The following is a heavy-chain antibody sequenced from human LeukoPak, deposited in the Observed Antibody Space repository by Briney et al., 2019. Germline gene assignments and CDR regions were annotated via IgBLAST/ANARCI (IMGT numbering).Heavy chain of an antibody. Sequence: PGGSLRLSCAASGITFSGHWMHWVRQTPGKGLVWVSRINADGSSTAYAVSVKGRFTISRDNAKNTVYLQMNSLRVDDTAVYYCAREGLEPSTHPFDPWGQGTLVTVSS. J-gene: IGHJ5*02. CDR2: INADGSST. D-gene: IGHD1-14*01. CDR3: AREGLEPSTHPFDP. CDR1: GITFSGHW. V-gene: IGHV3-74*03.